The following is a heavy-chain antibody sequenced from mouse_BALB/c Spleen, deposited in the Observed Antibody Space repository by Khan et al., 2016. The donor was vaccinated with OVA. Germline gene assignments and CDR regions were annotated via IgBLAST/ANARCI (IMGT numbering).Heavy chain of an antibody. CDR1: GYTFSSYW. CDR2: ILPGSGST. CDR3: ARGGYGGFAY. Sequence: QVQLKESGAELMKPVASVKISCKATGYTFSSYWIEWVKQRPGHGLEWIGDILPGSGSTNYNDKFKGKDTFTAHTSSNTAYMQLSSLTSEDSAIYYGARGGYGGFAYWGQGTLVTVSA. D-gene: IGHD2-2*01. V-gene: IGHV1-9*01. J-gene: IGHJ3*01.